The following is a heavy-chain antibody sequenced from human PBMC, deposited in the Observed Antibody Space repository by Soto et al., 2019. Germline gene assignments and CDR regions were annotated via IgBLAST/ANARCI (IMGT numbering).Heavy chain of an antibody. CDR1: GFTFTSYT. CDR3: ARDLAAATSYGMDV. V-gene: IGHV3-21*01. Sequence: GGSLRLSWAASGFTFTSYTMNWVRQAPGKGLEWVASISSSSTYIYYADAVKGRFTISRDNAKNSLYLQMNSLRAEDTAVYYCARDLAAATSYGMDVWGQGTTVTVSS. CDR2: ISSSSTYI. D-gene: IGHD6-13*01. J-gene: IGHJ6*02.